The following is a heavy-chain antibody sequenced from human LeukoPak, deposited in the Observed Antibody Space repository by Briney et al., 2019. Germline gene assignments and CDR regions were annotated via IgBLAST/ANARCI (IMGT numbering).Heavy chain of an antibody. CDR3: ARASPVTFDI. CDR1: GYSISSGYY. CDR2: IYHSGST. J-gene: IGHJ3*02. Sequence: SETLSLTCTVSGYSISSGYYWGWIRQPPGKGLEWIGSIYHSGSTYYNPSLKSRVTISVDTSKNQFSLKLSSVTAADTAVYYCARASPVTFDIWGQGTMVTVSS. V-gene: IGHV4-38-2*02.